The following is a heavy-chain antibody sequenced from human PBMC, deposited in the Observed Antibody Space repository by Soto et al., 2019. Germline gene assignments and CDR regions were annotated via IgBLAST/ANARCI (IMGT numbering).Heavy chain of an antibody. CDR3: ARARSPGRYSSGWYGYHF. V-gene: IGHV1-69*12. CDR2: IIPIFGTA. CDR1: GGTFSSYA. J-gene: IGHJ4*02. Sequence: QVQLVQSEAEVKKPGSSVKVSCKASGGTFSSYAISWVRQAPGQGLEWMGGIIPIFGTANYAQKFQGRVTITADESTSTAYMELSSLRSEDTAVYYCARARSPGRYSSGWYGYHFWGQGTLVTVSS. D-gene: IGHD6-19*01.